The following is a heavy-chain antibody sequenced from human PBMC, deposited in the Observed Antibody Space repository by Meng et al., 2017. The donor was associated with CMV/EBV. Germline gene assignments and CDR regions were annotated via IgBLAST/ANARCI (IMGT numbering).Heavy chain of an antibody. D-gene: IGHD2-2*01. J-gene: IGHJ4*02. CDR1: GGSFSGYY. V-gene: IGHV4-34*01. CDR2: INHSGST. CDR3: AFSQVVPAAKYYFDY. Sequence: SETLSLTCAVYGGSFSGYYWSWIRQPPGKGLEWIGEINHSGSTNYNPSLKRRVTISVDTSKNQFSLKLSSVTAADTAVYYCAFSQVVPAAKYYFDYWGQGTLVTVSS.